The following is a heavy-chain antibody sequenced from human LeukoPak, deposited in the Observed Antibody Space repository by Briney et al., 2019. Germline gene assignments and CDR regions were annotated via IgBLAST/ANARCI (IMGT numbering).Heavy chain of an antibody. D-gene: IGHD2-15*01. CDR1: GFTFSSYG. Sequence: GGSLRLSCAASGFTFSSYGMHWVRQAPGKGLEWVAVISYDGSNKYYADSVKGRFTISRDNSKNTLYLQMNSLRAEDTAVYYCAKEIVVVVAAKPEVWFDPWGQGTLVTVSS. CDR3: AKEIVVVVAAKPEVWFDP. CDR2: ISYDGSNK. V-gene: IGHV3-30*18. J-gene: IGHJ5*02.